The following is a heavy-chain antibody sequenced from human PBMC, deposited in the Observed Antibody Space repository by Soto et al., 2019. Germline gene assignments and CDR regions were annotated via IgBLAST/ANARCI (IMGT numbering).Heavy chain of an antibody. CDR1: GFTFSNYA. D-gene: IGHD3-10*01. J-gene: IGHJ4*02. CDR3: ARDTTYYGSGHFDY. V-gene: IGHV3-64*01. Sequence: GGSLRLSCAASGFTFSNYAMHWVRQASGKGLEFVSAVSSNGVSTYYANSVKGRFTISRDNSKNTLYLQMGSLRTEDMAVYYCARDTTYYGSGHFDYWGQGTLVTSPQ. CDR2: VSSNGVST.